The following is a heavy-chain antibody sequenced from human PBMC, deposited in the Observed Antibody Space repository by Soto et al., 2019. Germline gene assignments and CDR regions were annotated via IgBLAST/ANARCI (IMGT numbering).Heavy chain of an antibody. Sequence: EVQLVESGGGLVQPGGSLRLSCVASGFTFSPYWMTWVRQTPGKGLEWVAIIDPDGSEKDYVDSVKGRFTISRDNGKNSLYLQMNTVRAEDTAVYCCVREDWYFDLWGRGTLVTVSS. CDR2: IDPDGSEK. CDR1: GFTFSPYW. CDR3: VREDWYFDL. V-gene: IGHV3-7*04. J-gene: IGHJ2*01.